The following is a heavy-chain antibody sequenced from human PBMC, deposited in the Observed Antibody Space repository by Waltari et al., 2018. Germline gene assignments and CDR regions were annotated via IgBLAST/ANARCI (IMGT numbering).Heavy chain of an antibody. Sequence: QLQLQESGPGLVKPSETLSLTCTVSGGSISSSSYYWGWIRQPPGKGLEWIGSIYYSGSTYYNPALKSRVTISVDTSKNQFSLKLSSVTAADTAVYYCARQRGHCSSTSCAITFGIWGQGTMVTVSS. V-gene: IGHV4-39*07. D-gene: IGHD2-2*01. CDR3: ARQRGHCSSTSCAITFGI. CDR1: GGSISSSSYY. J-gene: IGHJ3*02. CDR2: IYYSGST.